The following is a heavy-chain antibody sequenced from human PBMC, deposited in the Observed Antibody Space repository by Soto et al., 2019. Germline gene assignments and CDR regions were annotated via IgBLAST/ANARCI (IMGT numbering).Heavy chain of an antibody. Sequence: GASVKVSCKAPGYTSTSYGISWVRQAPGQGLEWMGWISAYNGNTNYAQKLQGRVTMTTDTSTSTAYMELRSLRSDDTAVYYCAREEQLIDYYYGMDVWGQGTTVTVSS. CDR1: GYTSTSYG. J-gene: IGHJ6*02. CDR2: ISAYNGNT. V-gene: IGHV1-18*01. CDR3: AREEQLIDYYYGMDV. D-gene: IGHD6-6*01.